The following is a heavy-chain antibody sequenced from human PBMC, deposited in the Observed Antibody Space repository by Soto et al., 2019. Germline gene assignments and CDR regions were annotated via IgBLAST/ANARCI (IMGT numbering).Heavy chain of an antibody. CDR1: GGSFSTLG. D-gene: IGHD6-19*01. Sequence: SVKVSCKASGGSFSTLGINWVRQAPGQGLEWMGGIIPLFGKARYAETSQGRVTITADTSTGTAYMEVSSLRSDDTAVFYCATEHNSGWYFFDYWGQGTMVTVYS. CDR3: ATEHNSGWYFFDY. CDR2: IIPLFGKA. V-gene: IGHV1-69*06. J-gene: IGHJ4*02.